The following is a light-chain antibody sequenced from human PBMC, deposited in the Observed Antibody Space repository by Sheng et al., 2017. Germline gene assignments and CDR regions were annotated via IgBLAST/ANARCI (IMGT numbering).Light chain of an antibody. Sequence: QSVLTQPPSVSGAPGHRVTISCTRSSSNIGAGYDVHWYQQLPGTAPTLLIYGNNIRPSGVPDRFSGSKSGTSASLVITGLRAEDEADYHCQAYDDSLSGSLFGGGTRLTVL. CDR3: QAYDDSLSGSL. V-gene: IGLV1-40*01. CDR1: SSNIGAGYD. J-gene: IGLJ2*01. CDR2: GNN.